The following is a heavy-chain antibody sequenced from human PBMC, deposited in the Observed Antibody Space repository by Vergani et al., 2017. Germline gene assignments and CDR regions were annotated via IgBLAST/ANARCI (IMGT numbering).Heavy chain of an antibody. D-gene: IGHD2-8*01. CDR2: IYSGGST. Sequence: EVQLLESGGGLVQPGGSLRLSCAASGFTVSSNYMSWVRQAPGKGLEWVSVIYSGGSTYYADSVKGRFTISRDNSKNTLYLQMNSLRAEDTAVYYCAKDTAPYCTNGVCPLDYWGQGTLVTVSS. CDR1: GFTVSSNY. V-gene: IGHV3-66*02. CDR3: AKDTAPYCTNGVCPLDY. J-gene: IGHJ4*02.